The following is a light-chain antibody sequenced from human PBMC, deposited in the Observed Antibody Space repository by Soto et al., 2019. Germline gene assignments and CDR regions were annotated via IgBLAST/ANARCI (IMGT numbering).Light chain of an antibody. CDR3: QQRHMWPIT. Sequence: DMKMTQSPSTLSASVGDRVTITCRASQSIGDSLAWYQQKPGKAPYLLISDVSSLERGVPSRFSGSGSGTEFTLTISSLEPEDSAVYYGQQRHMWPITFGQGTRLEIK. CDR1: QSIGDS. V-gene: IGKV1-5*01. J-gene: IGKJ5*01. CDR2: DVS.